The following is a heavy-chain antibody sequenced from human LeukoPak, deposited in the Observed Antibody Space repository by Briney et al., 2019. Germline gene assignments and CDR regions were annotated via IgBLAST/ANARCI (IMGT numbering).Heavy chain of an antibody. CDR1: GGSFSGYY. CDR3: AREGRGDLDY. CDR2: INHSGST. Sequence: PSDTLSLTCAVYGGSFSGYYWSWIRQPPGKGLEWIGEINHSGSTNYNPSLKSRVTISVDTSKNQFSLKLSSVTAADTAVYYCAREGRGDLDYWGQGTLVTVSS. J-gene: IGHJ4*02. V-gene: IGHV4-34*01.